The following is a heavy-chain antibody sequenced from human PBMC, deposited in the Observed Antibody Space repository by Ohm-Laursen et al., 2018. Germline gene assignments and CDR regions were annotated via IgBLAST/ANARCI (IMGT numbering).Heavy chain of an antibody. CDR2: IYYSGST. D-gene: IGHD6-13*01. V-gene: IGHV4-59*08. CDR1: GGSISNYY. CDR3: ARLSSAPFDY. J-gene: IGHJ4*02. Sequence: SETLSLTCTVSGGSISNYYWSWIRQPPGKGLEWIGYIYYSGSTNYNPSLKSRVTISVDTSKNQFSLKLSSVTAADTAVYYCARLSSAPFDYWGQGTLVTVSS.